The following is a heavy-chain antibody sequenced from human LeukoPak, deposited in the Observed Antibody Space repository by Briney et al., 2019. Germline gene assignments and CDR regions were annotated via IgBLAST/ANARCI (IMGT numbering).Heavy chain of an antibody. Sequence: PSETLSLTCTVSGGSISSGGYYWSWIRQHPGKGLEWIGYIYYSGSTYYNPSLKSRVTISVDTSKNQFSLKLSSVTAADTAVYYCARIAVAAYPYYFDYWGQGTLVTVSS. CDR2: IYYSGST. J-gene: IGHJ4*02. V-gene: IGHV4-31*03. CDR1: GGSISSGGYY. D-gene: IGHD6-19*01. CDR3: ARIAVAAYPYYFDY.